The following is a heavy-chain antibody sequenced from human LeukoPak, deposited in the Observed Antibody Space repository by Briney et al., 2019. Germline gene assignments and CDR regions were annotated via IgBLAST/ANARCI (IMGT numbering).Heavy chain of an antibody. V-gene: IGHV4-38-2*02. J-gene: IGHJ4*02. CDR3: ARSRDILTGYHFDY. CDR2: IYHSGST. D-gene: IGHD3-9*01. Sequence: SETLSLTCTVSGYSISSGYYWGWIRQPPGKGLEWIGSIYHSGSTYYNPSLKSRVTISVDTSKNQFSLKLSSVTAADTAVYYCARSRDILTGYHFDYWGQGTLVTVSS. CDR1: GYSISSGYY.